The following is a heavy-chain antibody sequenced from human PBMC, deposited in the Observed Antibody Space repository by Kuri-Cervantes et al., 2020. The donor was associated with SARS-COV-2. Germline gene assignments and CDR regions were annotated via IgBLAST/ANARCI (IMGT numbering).Heavy chain of an antibody. CDR3: ARDSYYDFWSGYFPGGPYYYYGMDV. D-gene: IGHD3-3*01. J-gene: IGHJ6*02. V-gene: IGHV3-7*01. CDR2: IKQDGSET. Sequence: GESLKISCAASGFTFSGHWIHWVRQAPGKGLGWVANIKQDGSETYYVDSVKGRFTISRDNAKNSLYLQMNSLRAEDTAVYYCARDSYYDFWSGYFPGGPYYYYGMDVWGQGTTVTVSS. CDR1: GFTFSGHW.